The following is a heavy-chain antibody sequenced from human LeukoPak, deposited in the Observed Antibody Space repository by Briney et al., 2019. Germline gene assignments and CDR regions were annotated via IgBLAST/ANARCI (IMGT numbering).Heavy chain of an antibody. Sequence: ASVKVSCKASGGTFSSYAISWVRQAPGQGLEWMGRIIPILGIANYAQKFQGRVTITADKSTSTAYMELSSLRSEDTAVYYCARPVGSYYRNWFDPWGQGTLVTVSS. CDR1: GGTFSSYA. D-gene: IGHD1-26*01. V-gene: IGHV1-69*04. CDR3: ARPVGSYYRNWFDP. J-gene: IGHJ5*02. CDR2: IIPILGIA.